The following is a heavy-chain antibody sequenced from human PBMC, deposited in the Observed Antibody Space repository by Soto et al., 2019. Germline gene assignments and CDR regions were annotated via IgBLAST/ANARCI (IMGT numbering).Heavy chain of an antibody. CDR1: GGSISSTNW. V-gene: IGHV4-4*02. J-gene: IGHJ4*02. D-gene: IGHD6-19*01. Sequence: QVQLQESGPGLVKPSGTLSLTCAVSGGSISSTNWWNWVRQPPGKGLEWIGEIDHSGSTNYNPSLKSXXTXSXDKPKNQFSLKLSSVTAADTAVYYCVRDSGNGWKDYWGQGTLVTVSS. CDR3: VRDSGNGWKDY. CDR2: IDHSGST.